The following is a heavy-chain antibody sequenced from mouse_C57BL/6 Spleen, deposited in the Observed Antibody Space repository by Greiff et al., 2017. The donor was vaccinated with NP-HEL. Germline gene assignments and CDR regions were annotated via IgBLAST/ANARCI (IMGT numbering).Heavy chain of an antibody. CDR2: ISDGGSYT. D-gene: IGHD1-1*01. Sequence: EVQLVESGGGLVKPGGSLKLSCAASGFTFSSYAMSWVRQTPEKRLEWVATISDGGSYTYYPDNVKGRFTISRDNAKNNLYLQMSHLKSEDTAMYYCARESDYGSSYYYFDYWGQGTTLTVSS. CDR3: ARESDYGSSYYYFDY. J-gene: IGHJ2*01. CDR1: GFTFSSYA. V-gene: IGHV5-4*01.